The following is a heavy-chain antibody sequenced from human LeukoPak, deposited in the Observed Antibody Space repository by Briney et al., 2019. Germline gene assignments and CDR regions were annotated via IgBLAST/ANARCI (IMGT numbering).Heavy chain of an antibody. CDR1: GFTFSSYA. V-gene: IGHV3-23*01. D-gene: IGHD3-9*01. CDR2: ISGSGGST. J-gene: IGHJ4*02. CDR3: AKAADFSPFDWLLSGFDY. Sequence: GGSLRLSCAASGFTFSSYAMSWVRQAPGKGLEWVSAISGSGGSTYYADSVKGRFTISRDNSKNTLYLQMNSLRAEDTAVYYCAKAADFSPFDWLLSGFDYWGQGTLVNVSS.